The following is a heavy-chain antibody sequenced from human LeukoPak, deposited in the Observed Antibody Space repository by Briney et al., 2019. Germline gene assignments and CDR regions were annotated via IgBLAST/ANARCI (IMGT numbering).Heavy chain of an antibody. V-gene: IGHV6-1*01. CDR3: ARDGRVCSSTSCPYYMDV. CDR2: TYYRSKWYN. D-gene: IGHD2-2*01. Sequence: SQTLSLTCAISGDSVSSNSAAWNWIRQSPSRGLEWLGRTYYRSKWYNDYAVSVKSRITINQDTSKNQFSLQLNSVTPEDTAVYYCARDGRVCSSTSCPYYMDVWGKGTTVTVSS. CDR1: GDSVSSNSAA. J-gene: IGHJ6*03.